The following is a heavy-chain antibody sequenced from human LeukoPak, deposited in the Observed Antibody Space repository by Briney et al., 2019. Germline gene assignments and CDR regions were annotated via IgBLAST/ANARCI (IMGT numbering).Heavy chain of an antibody. CDR1: GFIFDHYT. CDR3: AKDGKNYFDY. J-gene: IGHJ4*02. CDR2: ISWDGGST. Sequence: PGGSLRLSCAASGFIFDHYTMHWVRQAPGKGLEWVSLISWDGGSTYYADSVKGQFTISRDNSKNSLSLQMNSLRAEDTALYYCAKDGKNYFDYWGQGTLVTVSS. V-gene: IGHV3-43*01.